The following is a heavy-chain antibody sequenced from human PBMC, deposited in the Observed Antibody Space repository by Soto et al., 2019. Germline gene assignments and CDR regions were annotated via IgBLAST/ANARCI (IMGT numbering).Heavy chain of an antibody. CDR1: GDSFTSYW. CDR3: ARPDSSSWYGNFQH. J-gene: IGHJ1*01. CDR2: IYPGDSDT. V-gene: IGHV5-51*01. D-gene: IGHD6-13*01. Sequence: GESLYISGQGSGDSFTSYWIGWLRQMPGKGLEWMGIIYPGDSDTRYSPSFQGQVTISADKSISTAYLQWSSLKASDTAMYYCARPDSSSWYGNFQHWGQGTLVTGSS.